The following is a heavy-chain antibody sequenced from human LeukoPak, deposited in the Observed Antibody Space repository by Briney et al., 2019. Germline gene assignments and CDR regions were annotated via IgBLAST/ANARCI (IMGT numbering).Heavy chain of an antibody. Sequence: GGSLRLSCAASGFTFSNCGMHWVRQAPGKGLEWVAVISYDGSNKYYADSVKGRFTISRDNSKNTLYLQMNSLRAEDTAVYYCAKVPGSGSYYQSNWFDPWGQGTLVTVSS. CDR3: AKVPGSGSYYQSNWFDP. J-gene: IGHJ5*02. CDR2: ISYDGSNK. D-gene: IGHD3-10*01. V-gene: IGHV3-30*18. CDR1: GFTFSNCG.